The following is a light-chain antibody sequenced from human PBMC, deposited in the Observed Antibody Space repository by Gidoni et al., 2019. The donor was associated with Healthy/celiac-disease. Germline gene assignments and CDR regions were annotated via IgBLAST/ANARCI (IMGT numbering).Light chain of an antibody. J-gene: IGKJ3*01. V-gene: IGKV3-15*01. CDR2: GAS. Sequence: EIVMTQSPATLSVSPGERATFSCRASQSVSSNLAWYQQKPGQAPRLLIYGASTRATGIPARFSGSGSGTEFTLTISSLQSEDFAVYYCQQYNNWPPRVTFGPGTKVDIK. CDR3: QQYNNWPPRVT. CDR1: QSVSSN.